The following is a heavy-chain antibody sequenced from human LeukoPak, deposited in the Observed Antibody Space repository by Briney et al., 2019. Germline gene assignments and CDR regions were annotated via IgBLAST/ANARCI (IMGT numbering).Heavy chain of an antibody. D-gene: IGHD3-3*01. CDR3: ARASGLRSFTLIS. CDR1: GFTFSSYA. V-gene: IGHV3-23*01. J-gene: IGHJ5*02. CDR2: IADGTDGT. Sequence: PGGSLRLSCAASGFTFSSYAMNWVRQAPGKGLEWLSRIADGTDGTYYADSVKGRITISRDNSKNTLYLQMNSLRAEDTAVYYCARASGLRSFTLISWGLGTLVTVSS.